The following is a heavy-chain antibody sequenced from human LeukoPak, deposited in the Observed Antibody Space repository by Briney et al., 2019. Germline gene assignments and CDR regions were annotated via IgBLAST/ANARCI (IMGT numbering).Heavy chain of an antibody. V-gene: IGHV4-34*01. J-gene: IGHJ4*02. Sequence: SETLSLTCAVYGGSFSDYYWSWIRQSPGKGLEWIGEINHSGSTTNYNPSLKNRLTISVDTSKKQFSLKLSSVTAADTAVYYCARRRWGYGSGSYDYWGQGTLVTVSS. CDR2: INHSGSTT. CDR1: GGSFSDYY. CDR3: ARRRWGYGSGSYDY. D-gene: IGHD3-10*01.